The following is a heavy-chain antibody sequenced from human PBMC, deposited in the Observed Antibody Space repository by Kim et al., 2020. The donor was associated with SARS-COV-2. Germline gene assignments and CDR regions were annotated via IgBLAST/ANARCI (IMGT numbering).Heavy chain of an antibody. V-gene: IGHV1-18*01. CDR1: GYTFTSYG. J-gene: IGHJ6*02. CDR3: ARAQVPAANEYYYYYGMDV. CDR2: ISAYNGNT. D-gene: IGHD2-2*01. Sequence: ASVKVSCKASGYTFTSYGISWVRQAPGQGLEWMGWISAYNGNTNYAQKLQGRVTMTTDTSTSTAYMELRSLRSDDTAVYYCARAQVPAANEYYYYYGMDVWGQGTTVTVSS.